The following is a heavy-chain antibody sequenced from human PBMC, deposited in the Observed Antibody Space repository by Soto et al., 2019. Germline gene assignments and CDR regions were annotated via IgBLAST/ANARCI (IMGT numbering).Heavy chain of an antibody. V-gene: IGHV1-58*01. CDR1: GFTFTSSA. CDR2: IVVGSGNT. D-gene: IGHD3-22*01. J-gene: IGHJ6*02. Sequence: SVKVSCKASGFTFTSSAVQWVRQARGQRLEWIGWIVVGSGNTNYAQKFQERVTITRDMSTSTAYMELSSLRSEDTAVYHCAAGPYYYDSSGYYPLYYYYYGMDVWGQGTTVTVS. CDR3: AAGPYYYDSSGYYPLYYYYYGMDV.